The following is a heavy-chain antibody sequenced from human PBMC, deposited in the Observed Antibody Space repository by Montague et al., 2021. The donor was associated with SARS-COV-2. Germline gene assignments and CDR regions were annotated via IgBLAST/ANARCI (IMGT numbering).Heavy chain of an antibody. V-gene: IGHV4-34*01. D-gene: IGHD3-10*01. CDR2: INHSGST. CDR1: GGSFSGYW. J-gene: IGHJ4*02. Sequence: SETLSLTCAVSGGSFSGYWWTWIRQSPGKGLEWIGEINHSGSTNYNPSLKSRVTISVDTSRNQFSLDLTSVTAADTAVYYCARGASGYWGQGTLVTVSS. CDR3: ARGASGY.